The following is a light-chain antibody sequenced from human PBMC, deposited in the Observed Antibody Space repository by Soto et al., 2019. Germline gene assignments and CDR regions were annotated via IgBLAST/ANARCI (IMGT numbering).Light chain of an antibody. V-gene: IGKV1-33*01. CDR3: QQANTFPLT. J-gene: IGKJ5*01. CDR2: DAS. Sequence: DIQMTQSPSSLSASVGDRVTITCQASQDITMYLNWYQQKPGKAPKLLIYDASNLQTGVPSRFSGSGYGTDFTFTISSLQPEDFATYYCQQANTFPLTFGQGTRLEIK. CDR1: QDITMY.